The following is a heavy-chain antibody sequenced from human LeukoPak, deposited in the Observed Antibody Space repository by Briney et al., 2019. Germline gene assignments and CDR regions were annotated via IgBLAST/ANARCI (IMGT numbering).Heavy chain of an antibody. CDR1: GSTFSSSA. Sequence: GASVKVSCKASGSTFSSSAIQWVRQARGQRLEWIGWIVVGSGNTNCAQRFQERVTLTRDMSTATAYLELSSLRSEDTAVYYCAAKKYSGSYWPSPDYWGQGTLVTVSS. J-gene: IGHJ4*02. V-gene: IGHV1-58*02. D-gene: IGHD1-26*01. CDR3: AAKKYSGSYWPSPDY. CDR2: IVVGSGNT.